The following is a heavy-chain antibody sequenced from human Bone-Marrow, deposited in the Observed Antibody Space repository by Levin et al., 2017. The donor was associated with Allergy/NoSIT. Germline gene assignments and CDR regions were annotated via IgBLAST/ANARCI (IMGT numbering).Heavy chain of an antibody. J-gene: IGHJ4*02. Sequence: GGSLRLSCAASGFTFTDAWMNWVRQAPGKGLEWIGRIKSTSDGGTTDYAAPVKGRFTISRDDSESTVYLLMNSLKIEDTAIYYCTTLGSTRKFDYWGQGALVTVSS. CDR3: TTLGSTRKFDY. CDR1: GFTFTDAW. D-gene: IGHD3-10*01. CDR2: IKSTSDGGTT. V-gene: IGHV3-15*01.